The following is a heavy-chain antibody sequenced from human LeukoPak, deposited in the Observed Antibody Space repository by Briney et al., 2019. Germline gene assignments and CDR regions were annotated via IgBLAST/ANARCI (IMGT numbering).Heavy chain of an antibody. D-gene: IGHD3-3*01. CDR2: IIPIFGTA. J-gene: IGHJ6*03. CDR1: GGTFSSYA. Sequence: SVKVSCKASGGTFSSYAISWVRQAPGQGLEWMGRIIPIFGTANYAQKFQGRVTITTDESTSTAYMELSSLRSEDTAVYYCARVYYDFWSGAHYYYMDVWGKGTTVTVSS. CDR3: ARVYYDFWSGAHYYYMDV. V-gene: IGHV1-69*05.